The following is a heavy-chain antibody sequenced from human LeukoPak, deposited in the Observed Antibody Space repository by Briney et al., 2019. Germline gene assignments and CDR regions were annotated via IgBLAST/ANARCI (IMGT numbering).Heavy chain of an antibody. CDR2: IYWNGEE. CDR3: EHRPLYPDVFDI. Sequence: SGPTLVHPPRPLTLTCTFSGFTLRTNAGGVGWIRQPPVKALEWLALIYWNGEERYSPFLKSRLTITKDTSKNQVVLTVPNMDPVDTATYNWEHRPLYPDVFDIWGQGTMVTVSS. V-gene: IGHV2-5*01. CDR1: GFTLRTNAGG. D-gene: IGHD5/OR15-5a*01. J-gene: IGHJ3*02.